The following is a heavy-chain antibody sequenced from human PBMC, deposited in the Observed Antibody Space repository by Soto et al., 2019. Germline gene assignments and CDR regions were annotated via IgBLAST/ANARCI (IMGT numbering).Heavy chain of an antibody. CDR3: ATGRGRFKSGVQKTFDS. CDR2: ISGSGGTT. CDR1: GFIFDTYA. J-gene: IGHJ4*02. V-gene: IGHV3-23*01. D-gene: IGHD2-8*01. Sequence: PGGSLRLSCVAPGFIFDTYAMSWVRQAPGKGLEWVSAISGSGGTTYYADSVKGRLTISRDNSKNILYLQLNSLRVEDTAVYYCATGRGRFKSGVQKTFDSWGQGTLVTVSS.